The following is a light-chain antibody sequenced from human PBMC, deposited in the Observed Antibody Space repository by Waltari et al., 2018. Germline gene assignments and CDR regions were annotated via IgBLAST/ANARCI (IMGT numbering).Light chain of an antibody. CDR2: RNK. V-gene: IGLV1-47*01. CDR1: SSNIGSNY. CDR3: AAWDDSLKV. Sequence: QSVLTQPPSASGTPGQRVTISCSGSSSNIGSNYVYWYQQLPGTAPKLLIYRNKRRPSGVPDRVSGSKSGTSASLAISGLRSEDEADYYCAAWDDSLKVFGGGTKLTVL. J-gene: IGLJ2*01.